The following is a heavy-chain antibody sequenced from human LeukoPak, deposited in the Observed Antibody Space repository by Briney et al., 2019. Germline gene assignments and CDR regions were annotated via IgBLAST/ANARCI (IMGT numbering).Heavy chain of an antibody. Sequence: SETLSLTCAVYGGSFSGYYWSWIRQPPGKGLEWIGEINHSGSTNYNPSLKSRVTISVDTSKNQFSLKLSSVTAADTAVYYCARVRVYCGGDCYHGDAFDIWGQGTMVTVSS. CDR2: INHSGST. CDR1: GGSFSGYY. D-gene: IGHD2-21*02. J-gene: IGHJ3*02. V-gene: IGHV4-34*01. CDR3: ARVRVYCGGDCYHGDAFDI.